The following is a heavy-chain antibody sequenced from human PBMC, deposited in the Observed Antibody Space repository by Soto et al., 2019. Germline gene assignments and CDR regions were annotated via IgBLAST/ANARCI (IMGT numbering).Heavy chain of an antibody. D-gene: IGHD2-2*01. CDR3: ARESGYCSSTSCRGYYGMDV. V-gene: IGHV4-30-2*01. CDR2: IYHSGST. J-gene: IGHJ6*02. CDR1: GGSISSGGYS. Sequence: QLQLQESGSGLVKPSQTLSLTCAVSGGSISSGGYSWSWIRQPPGKGLEWIGYIYHSGSTYYNPSLTSRVTISVIWSKNQFSLKLSAVTAADTAVYYCARESGYCSSTSCRGYYGMDVWGQGTTVTVSS.